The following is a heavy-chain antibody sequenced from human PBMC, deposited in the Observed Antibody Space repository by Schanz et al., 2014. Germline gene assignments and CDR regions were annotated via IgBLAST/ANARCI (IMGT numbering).Heavy chain of an antibody. CDR3: AKGRFGELSAFDI. Sequence: EVQLVESGGGLVQPGGSLRLSCAASGFTFSTHAMSWVRQAPGKGLEWVSSISGDHRNTFYADSVKGRFTISRDNSKNTLYLQMSSLRADDTTVYYCAKGRFGELSAFDIWGQGTMVTVSS. D-gene: IGHD3-10*01. CDR2: ISGDHRNT. V-gene: IGHV3-23*04. J-gene: IGHJ3*02. CDR1: GFTFSTHA.